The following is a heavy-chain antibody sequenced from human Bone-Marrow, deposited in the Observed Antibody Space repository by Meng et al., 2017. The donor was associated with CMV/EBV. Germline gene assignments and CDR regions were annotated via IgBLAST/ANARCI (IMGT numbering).Heavy chain of an antibody. Sequence: ASVKVSCKASGYTFTGYYMHWVRQAPGQGLEWMGWINPNSGGTNYAQKFQGRVTMTRDTSISTAYMELSRLRSEDTAVYYCARCITMVRGVIDYYYYYGMDVWGQGTTVTVSS. CDR1: GYTFTGYY. J-gene: IGHJ6*02. CDR3: ARCITMVRGVIDYYYYYGMDV. CDR2: INPNSGGT. V-gene: IGHV1-2*02. D-gene: IGHD3-10*01.